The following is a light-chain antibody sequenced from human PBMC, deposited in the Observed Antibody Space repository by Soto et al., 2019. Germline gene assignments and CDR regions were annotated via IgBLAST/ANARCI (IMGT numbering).Light chain of an antibody. Sequence: EIVMTQSPATLSVSPGERATLSCRASQSVSSNVAWYQQKPGQAPRLRIYGASTRATGIPARFSGSGSGTEFTLTISSLQSEDFAVYYCQQYNNWPGTFGQGTKVDIK. J-gene: IGKJ1*01. CDR1: QSVSSN. V-gene: IGKV3-15*01. CDR3: QQYNNWPGT. CDR2: GAS.